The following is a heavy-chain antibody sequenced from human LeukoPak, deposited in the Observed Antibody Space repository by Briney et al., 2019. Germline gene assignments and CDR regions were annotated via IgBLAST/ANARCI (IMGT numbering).Heavy chain of an antibody. J-gene: IGHJ6*02. Sequence: GGSLRLSCAASGFTFSSYSMNWVRQAPGKGLEWVSSISSSSSYIYYADSVKGRFTISRDNAKNSLYLQMNSLRAEDTAVYYCAKVSCTNGVCYKNSYYSNGREVWGQGTTVTVSS. CDR2: ISSSSSYI. D-gene: IGHD2-8*01. CDR3: AKVSCTNGVCYKNSYYSNGREV. V-gene: IGHV3-21*01. CDR1: GFTFSSYS.